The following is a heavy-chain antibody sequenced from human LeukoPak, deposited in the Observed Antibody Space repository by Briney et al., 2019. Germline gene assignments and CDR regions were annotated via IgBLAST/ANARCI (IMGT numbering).Heavy chain of an antibody. V-gene: IGHV4-59*01. J-gene: IGHJ4*02. Sequence: PSETLSLTCTVSGGSISSNYWNWIRQPPGKGLEWIGYVYYSGTTNYNPSLKSRVTISVDTSKNQFSLKVTSVTVADTAVYYCARGSGSYFPFDSWVQGTLVTVSS. CDR2: VYYSGTT. D-gene: IGHD6-19*01. CDR1: GGSISSNY. CDR3: ARGSGSYFPFDS.